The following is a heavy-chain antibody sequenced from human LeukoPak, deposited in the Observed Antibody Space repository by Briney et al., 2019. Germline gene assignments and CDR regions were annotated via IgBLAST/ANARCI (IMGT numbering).Heavy chain of an antibody. CDR3: ARDRVDGSGQKLDGFDY. D-gene: IGHD3-22*01. Sequence: GGSLRLSCAASGFSFSTYAMHWVRQAPGKGLEWVAIFSYDGSNKYYADSVKGRFTISRDNSKNTLYLQMNSLRAEDTAVYYCARDRVDGSGQKLDGFDYWGQGTLVTVSS. J-gene: IGHJ4*02. V-gene: IGHV3-30*01. CDR1: GFSFSTYA. CDR2: FSYDGSNK.